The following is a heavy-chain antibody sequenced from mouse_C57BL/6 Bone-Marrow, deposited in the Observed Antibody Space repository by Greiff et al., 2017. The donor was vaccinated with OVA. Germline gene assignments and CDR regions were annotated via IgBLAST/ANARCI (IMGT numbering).Heavy chain of an antibody. CDR2: IDPENGDT. CDR1: GFNIKDDY. Sequence: EVQLQQSGAELVRPGASVKMSCTASGFNIKDDYMHWVKQRPEQGLEWIGWIDPENGDTEYASKFQGKATITADTSSNTAYLQLSSLTSEDTAVYYCTKLTVDDWGQGTTLTVSS. CDR3: TKLTVDD. J-gene: IGHJ2*01. V-gene: IGHV14-4*01. D-gene: IGHD4-1*01.